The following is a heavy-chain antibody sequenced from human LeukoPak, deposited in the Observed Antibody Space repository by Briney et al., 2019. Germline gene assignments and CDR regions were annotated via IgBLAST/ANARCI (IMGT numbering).Heavy chain of an antibody. CDR2: IYPRDGST. Sequence: ASVKVSCKASGYIFTSNYIHWVRQAPGQGLEWMGMIYPRDGSTSYAQRIQDRVTVTRDTSTSTVHMELSGLRSEDTAVYYCARDQEGFDYWGREPRSPSPQ. V-gene: IGHV1-46*01. CDR3: ARDQEGFDY. J-gene: IGHJ4*02. CDR1: GYIFTSNY.